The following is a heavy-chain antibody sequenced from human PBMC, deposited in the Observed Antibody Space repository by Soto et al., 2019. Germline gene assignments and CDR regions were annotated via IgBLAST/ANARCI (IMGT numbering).Heavy chain of an antibody. D-gene: IGHD5-18*01. Sequence: QVQLVQSGAEVKKPGSSVKVSCLASRGTFNRYAINWVRQAPGHGLEWLGALVPQFGTPNYAQKFQDRVTIVADGSTNATSLGSRGPTSDDSAVYYCARQNRDTPMVPFDVWGQRPKVTLSS. J-gene: IGHJ4*02. CDR2: LVPQFGTP. CDR1: RGTFNRYA. CDR3: ARQNRDTPMVPFDV. V-gene: IGHV1-69*01.